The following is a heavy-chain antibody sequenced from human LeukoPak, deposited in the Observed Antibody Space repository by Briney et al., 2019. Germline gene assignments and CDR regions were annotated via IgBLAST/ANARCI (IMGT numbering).Heavy chain of an antibody. CDR1: GFTFSSCG. J-gene: IGHJ4*02. CDR3: ARAGTTVILDY. D-gene: IGHD4-17*01. Sequence: GRSLRLSCAASGFTFSSCGMHWVRQAPGKGLEWVAVIWYDGSNKYYADSVKGRFTISRDNSKNTLYLQMNSLRAEDTAVYYCARAGTTVILDYWGQGTLVTVSS. V-gene: IGHV3-33*01. CDR2: IWYDGSNK.